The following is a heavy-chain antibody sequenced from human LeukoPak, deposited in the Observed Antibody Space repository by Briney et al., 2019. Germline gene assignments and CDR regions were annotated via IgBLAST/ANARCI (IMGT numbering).Heavy chain of an antibody. CDR2: IGTAGDP. Sequence: AGGSLRLSCAASGFTFSSYDMHWVRQATGKGLEWVSAIGTAGDPYYPGSVKGRFTISRENAKNSLYLQMNSLRAGDTAVYYCATACCQTTTISMLSDPWGQGTLVTVSS. CDR3: ATACCQTTTISMLSDP. CDR1: GFTFSSYD. V-gene: IGHV3-13*05. D-gene: IGHD3-22*01. J-gene: IGHJ5*02.